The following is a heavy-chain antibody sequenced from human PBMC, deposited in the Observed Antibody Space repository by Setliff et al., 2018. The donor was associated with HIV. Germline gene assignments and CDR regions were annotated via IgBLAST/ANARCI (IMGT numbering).Heavy chain of an antibody. CDR1: GFSFSSYW. CDR3: ARDATRGGDMDV. V-gene: IGHV3-7*01. Sequence: GGSLRLSCAASGFSFSSYWMSWVRQAPGKGLEWVANIKQDGSEKYYVDSVRGRFTISRDNAKNSLYLRMNSLRAEDTAVYYCARDATRGGDMDVWAKGTTVTVSS. J-gene: IGHJ6*03. D-gene: IGHD2-15*01. CDR2: IKQDGSEK.